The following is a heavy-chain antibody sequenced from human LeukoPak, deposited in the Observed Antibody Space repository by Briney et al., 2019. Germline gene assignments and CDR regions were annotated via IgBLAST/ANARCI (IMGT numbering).Heavy chain of an antibody. CDR2: ISGSGGST. D-gene: IGHD3-10*01. CDR1: GFTFSSYA. J-gene: IGHJ4*02. V-gene: IGHV3-23*01. CDR3: AKDGATMVRGDYFDY. Sequence: GGSLRLSCAASGFTFSSYAMSWVRQAPGKGLEWVSAISGSGGSTYYADSVKGRLTISRDNSKNTLYLQMNSLRAEDTAVYYCAKDGATMVRGDYFDYWGQGTLVTVSS.